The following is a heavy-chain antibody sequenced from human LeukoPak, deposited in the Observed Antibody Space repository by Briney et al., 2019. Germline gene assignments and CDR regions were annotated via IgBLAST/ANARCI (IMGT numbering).Heavy chain of an antibody. CDR1: GYTFTRYF. J-gene: IGHJ4*02. CDR3: AREYEVVESSGSQSSFEY. V-gene: IGHV1-46*01. CDR2: INPYGGST. D-gene: IGHD3-22*01. Sequence: ASVKVSCKASGYTFTRYFMHWVRQAPGQGLEWMGTINPYGGSTNYAQKFQGRVSMTRDTSTSTIYMELSSLRSEDTAMYYCAREYEVVESSGSQSSFEYWGQGTLVTVAS.